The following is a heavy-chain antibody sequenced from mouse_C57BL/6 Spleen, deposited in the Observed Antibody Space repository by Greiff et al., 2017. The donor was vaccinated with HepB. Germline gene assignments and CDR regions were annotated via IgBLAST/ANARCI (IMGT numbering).Heavy chain of an antibody. CDR1: GFNIKDDY. Sequence: VQLQQSGAELVRPGASVKLSCTASGFNIKDDYMHWVKQRPEQGLEWIGWIDPENGDTEYASKFQGKATITADTSSTTAYLQHSSLTSENTAVYSCTIRGVLYYFDYWGQGTTLTVSS. V-gene: IGHV14-4*01. CDR2: IDPENGDT. D-gene: IGHD2-14*01. CDR3: TIRGVLYYFDY. J-gene: IGHJ2*01.